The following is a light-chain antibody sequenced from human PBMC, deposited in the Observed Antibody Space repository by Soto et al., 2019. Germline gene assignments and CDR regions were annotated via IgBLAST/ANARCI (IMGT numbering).Light chain of an antibody. CDR2: EVN. V-gene: IGLV2-8*01. CDR3: AAWDDNFSTYV. CDR1: SSDVGGYNY. Sequence: QSALTQPPSASGSPGQSVAISCTGTSSDVGGYNYVSWYQQHPGKAPKLMIYEVNKRPSGVPDRFSGSKSGNTASLTVSGLQAEDEADYYCAAWDDNFSTYVFGSGTKVTVL. J-gene: IGLJ1*01.